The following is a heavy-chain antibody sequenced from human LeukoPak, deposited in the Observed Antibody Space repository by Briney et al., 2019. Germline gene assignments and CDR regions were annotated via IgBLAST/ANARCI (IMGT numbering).Heavy chain of an antibody. V-gene: IGHV4-39*01. CDR2: IYYSGST. CDR1: GGSISSSSYY. J-gene: IGHJ5*02. D-gene: IGHD2-2*01. Sequence: SETLSLTCTVSGGSISSSSYYWGWIRQPPGKGLEWIGSIYYSGSTYYNPSLKSRVTISVDTSKNQFSLKLSSVTAADTAVYYCARHLFLSYQLLVNWFDPWGQGTLVTVSS. CDR3: ARHLFLSYQLLVNWFDP.